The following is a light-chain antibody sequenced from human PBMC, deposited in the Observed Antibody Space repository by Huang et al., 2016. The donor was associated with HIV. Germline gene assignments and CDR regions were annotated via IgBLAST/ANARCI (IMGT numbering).Light chain of an antibody. CDR3: QQRFSTTIT. V-gene: IGKV1-39*01. Sequence: DIQMTQSPPSLSASVGDSVTIACRASQNVNTYLNWYKQKSGQAPRLLIFAASRLRSGVPSRFSVSGSGTEFTLTISSLQLEDFATYYCQQRFSTTITFGQGTRLDIK. CDR1: QNVNTY. J-gene: IGKJ5*01. CDR2: AAS.